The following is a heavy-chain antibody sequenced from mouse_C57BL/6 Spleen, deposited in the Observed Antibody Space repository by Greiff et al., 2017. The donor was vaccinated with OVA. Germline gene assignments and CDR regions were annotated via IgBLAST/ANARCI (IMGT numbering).Heavy chain of an antibody. CDR1: GFNIKDYY. J-gene: IGHJ2*01. CDR3: ATGDSSGYSDY. Sequence: EVQLQQSGAELVRPGASVKLSCTASGFNIKDYYMHWVKQRPEQGLEWIGRIDPEDGDTEYAPKFQGKATMTADTSSNTAYLQLSSLTSEDTAVYYCATGDSSGYSDYWGQGTTLTVSS. D-gene: IGHD3-2*02. V-gene: IGHV14-1*01. CDR2: IDPEDGDT.